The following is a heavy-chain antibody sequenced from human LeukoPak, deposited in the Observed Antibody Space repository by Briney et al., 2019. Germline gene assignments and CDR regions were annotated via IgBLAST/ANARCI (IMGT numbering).Heavy chain of an antibody. J-gene: IGHJ3*02. CDR1: GYSISSGYF. Sequence: NASETLSLTCTVSGYSISSGYFWGWIRQSPGKGPEWIGTIRHSGDTYYNPSLKSRVTISIDTSKNHFSLTLKSVTAADTAVYYCAIRTRIAAAGTLLDAFDIWGQGTMVTVSS. CDR2: IRHSGDT. D-gene: IGHD6-13*01. V-gene: IGHV4-38-2*02. CDR3: AIRTRIAAAGTLLDAFDI.